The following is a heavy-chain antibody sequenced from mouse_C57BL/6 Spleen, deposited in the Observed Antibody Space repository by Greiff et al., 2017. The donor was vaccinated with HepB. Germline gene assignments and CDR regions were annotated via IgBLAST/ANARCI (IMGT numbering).Heavy chain of an antibody. CDR1: GYAFSSSW. D-gene: IGHD2-4*01. Sequence: VKLQESGPELVKPGASVKISCKASGYAFSSSWMNWVKQRPGKGLEWIGRIYPGDGDTNYNGKFKGKATLTANKSSSTAYMQLSSLTSEDSAVYFCAKFDYGHYFDYWGQGTTLTVSS. J-gene: IGHJ2*01. CDR3: AKFDYGHYFDY. V-gene: IGHV1-82*01. CDR2: IYPGDGDT.